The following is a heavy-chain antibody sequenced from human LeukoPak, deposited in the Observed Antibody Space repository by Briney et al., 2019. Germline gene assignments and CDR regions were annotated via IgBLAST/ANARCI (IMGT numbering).Heavy chain of an antibody. D-gene: IGHD6-13*01. CDR2: INGVGTTI. J-gene: IGHJ4*02. Sequence: GGSLRLSCAASGFTFINYWMHWVRQAPGKGLVWVSRINGVGTTISYADSVKGRFTISRDNAKNTLYLQMNSLRAEDTTVYYCAKEAAGADFDYWGQGTLVTVSP. CDR3: AKEAAGADFDY. V-gene: IGHV3-74*01. CDR1: GFTFINYW.